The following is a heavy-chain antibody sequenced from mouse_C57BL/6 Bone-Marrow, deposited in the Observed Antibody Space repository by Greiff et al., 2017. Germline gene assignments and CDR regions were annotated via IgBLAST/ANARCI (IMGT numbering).Heavy chain of an antibody. J-gene: IGHJ1*03. CDR1: GYAFSSSW. CDR3: ARLTAFDV. Sequence: QVQLQQSGPELVKPGASVKISCKASGYAFSSSWMNWVKQRPGKGLEWIGRIYPGDGDTNYNGKFKGKATLTADKSSSTAYMQLSSLTSEDSAVYFCARLTAFDVWGTGTTVTVSS. D-gene: IGHD1-2*01. CDR2: IYPGDGDT. V-gene: IGHV1-82*01.